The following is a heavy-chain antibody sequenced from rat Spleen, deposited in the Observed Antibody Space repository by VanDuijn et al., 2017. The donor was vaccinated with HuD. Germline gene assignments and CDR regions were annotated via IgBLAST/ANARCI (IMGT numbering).Heavy chain of an antibody. CDR3: TRFDSGGSYFDH. J-gene: IGHJ2*01. V-gene: IGHV2S12*01. D-gene: IGHD1-11*01. Sequence: QVQLKESGPGLVQPSQTLSLTCTVSGFSLTSDGVSWVRQPPGKGLEWIAAVSSGGNTYYDSTLKSRLSISRDTSKNQVFVKMNSLQSEYTAIYFCTRFDSGGSYFDHWGQGVMVTVSS. CDR2: VSSGGNT. CDR1: GFSLTSDG.